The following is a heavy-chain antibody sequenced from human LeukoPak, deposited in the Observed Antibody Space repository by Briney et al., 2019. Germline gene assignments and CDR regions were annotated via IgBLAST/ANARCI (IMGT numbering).Heavy chain of an antibody. V-gene: IGHV1-69*01. CDR3: ARVYQSGYYMDV. CDR1: GGTFRSYA. CDR2: IIPIFGTA. J-gene: IGHJ6*03. Sequence: ASVKVSCKASGGTFRSYAISWVRQAPGQGLEWMGGIIPIFGTANYAQKFQGRVTITADESTSTAYMELSSLRSEDTAVYYCARVYQSGYYMDVWGKGTTVTVSS. D-gene: IGHD1-14*01.